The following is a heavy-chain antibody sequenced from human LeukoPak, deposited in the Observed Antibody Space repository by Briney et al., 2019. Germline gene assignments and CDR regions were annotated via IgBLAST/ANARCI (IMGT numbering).Heavy chain of an antibody. CDR1: GFTFSSYW. CDR2: IKQDGSEK. V-gene: IGHV3-7*03. Sequence: GGSLRLSCAASGFTFSSYWMSWVRQAPGKGLEWVANIKQDGSEKYYVDSVKGRFTISRDNAKNSLYLQMNSLRAEDTAVYYCGRDLSTNYYDSSGYSDYWGQGTLVTVSS. D-gene: IGHD3-22*01. J-gene: IGHJ4*02. CDR3: GRDLSTNYYDSSGYSDY.